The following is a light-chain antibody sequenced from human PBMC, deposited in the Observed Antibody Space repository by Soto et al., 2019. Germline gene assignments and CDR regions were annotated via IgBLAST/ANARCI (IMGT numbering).Light chain of an antibody. CDR3: LQDHDYPVP. CDR1: QGIGND. Sequence: AIQRNKSPSSLSASVGDTVTITSRAGQGIGNDLCCYQQKSGKAPKLLIDAASNLQRAVTSRFSGSGSGTDLTLTISGLHPEDGASYYCLQDHDYPVPFGLGTKFYIK. J-gene: IGKJ4*01. V-gene: IGKV1-6*01. CDR2: AAS.